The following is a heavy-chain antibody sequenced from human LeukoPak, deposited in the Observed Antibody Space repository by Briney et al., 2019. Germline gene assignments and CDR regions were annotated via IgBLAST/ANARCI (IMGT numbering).Heavy chain of an antibody. D-gene: IGHD2/OR15-2a*01. CDR2: ISTYNGNT. J-gene: IGHJ6*04. CDR1: GHTFTSYG. Sequence: ASVKVSCKASGHTFTSYGISWVRQAPGQGLEWMGWISTYNGNTDYAQKLQGRVTMTTDTSTSTAYMELRSLRSDDTAVYYCARRNVVSFYYGMDVWGKGTTVAVSS. CDR3: ARRNVVSFYYGMDV. V-gene: IGHV1-18*04.